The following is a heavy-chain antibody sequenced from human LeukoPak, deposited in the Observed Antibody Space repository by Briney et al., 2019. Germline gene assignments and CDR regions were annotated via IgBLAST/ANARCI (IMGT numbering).Heavy chain of an antibody. V-gene: IGHV3-48*04. J-gene: IGHJ6*03. D-gene: IGHD6-6*01. CDR2: ISPRSETI. CDR1: GFSFNRRG. CDR3: ARDSSSSGIYYYYYMDV. Sequence: GGSLRLSCATSGFSFNRRGMNWVRHPPGKGLEWVSYISPRSETIYYAESVKGRFAVSRDDSKDSLYLQMHTLRAEDTAVYYCARDSSSSGIYYYYYMDVWGKGTTVTVSS.